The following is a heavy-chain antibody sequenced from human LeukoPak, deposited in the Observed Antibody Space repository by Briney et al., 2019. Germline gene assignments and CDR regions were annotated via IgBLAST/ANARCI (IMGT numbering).Heavy chain of an antibody. CDR2: ISGGGGTT. CDR3: AKPPTYSGGSYYY. V-gene: IGHV3-23*01. J-gene: IGHJ4*02. D-gene: IGHD1-26*01. Sequence: PGGSLRLSCAASGFTFGSYAMSWVRQAPGKGLEWVSTISGGGGTTYYADSVKGRFTISRDNSKNTLYLQMNSLRAEDTAVYYCAKPPTYSGGSYYYWGQGTLVTVSS. CDR1: GFTFGSYA.